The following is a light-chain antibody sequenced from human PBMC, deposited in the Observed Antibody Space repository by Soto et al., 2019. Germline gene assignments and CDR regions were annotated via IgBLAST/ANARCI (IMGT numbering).Light chain of an antibody. V-gene: IGLV2-11*01. CDR1: SSDVGRYYY. J-gene: IGLJ1*01. Sequence: QSVLTQPRSVSGSPGQSVTISCTGTSSDVGRYYYVSWYQQHPGKAPKLIIYDVSERPSGVPDRFSGSKFGNTASLTISGLQAEDDADYSCCSFAGSYTYVFGTGTKVTVL. CDR2: DVS. CDR3: CSFAGSYTYV.